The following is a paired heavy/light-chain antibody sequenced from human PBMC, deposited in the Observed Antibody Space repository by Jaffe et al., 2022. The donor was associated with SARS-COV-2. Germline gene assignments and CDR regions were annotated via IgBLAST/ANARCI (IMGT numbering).Heavy chain of an antibody. J-gene: IGHJ6*02. CDR3: ARGNYYGLDV. CDR2: IYSDGSDI. Sequence: EVQLVESGGGLVQPGGSLRLSCAASGFTFSGFAMHWVRQAPGKGLVWVSRIYSDGSDIRYADSVMGRFTISRDNARDTLYLQMNSLRAEDTAVYYCARGNYYGLDVWSQGTTVTVSS. CDR1: GFTFSGFA. V-gene: IGHV3-74*01.
Light chain of an antibody. CDR3: YSYAGNPWV. Sequence: QSALTQPPSASGSPGQSVTISCTGTSSDVGGHDYVSWYQQHPGKAPKLMIYEVTKRPSGVPDRFSGSKSGYTASLTVSGLQAEDEADYYCYSYAGNPWVFGGGTKLTVL. CDR2: EVT. CDR1: SSDVGGHDY. J-gene: IGLJ3*02. V-gene: IGLV2-8*01.